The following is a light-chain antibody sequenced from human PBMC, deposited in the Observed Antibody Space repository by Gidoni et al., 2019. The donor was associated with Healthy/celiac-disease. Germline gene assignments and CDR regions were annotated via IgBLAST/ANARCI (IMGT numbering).Light chain of an antibody. CDR2: QDS. CDR1: QLGDKY. V-gene: IGLV3-1*01. J-gene: IGLJ1*01. CDR3: QAWDSSTAPV. Sequence: SYELTQPPSVSVSPGQTASITCSGDQLGDKYACWYQQKPGQSPVLVIYQDSKRPSGIPERFSGSNSGNTATLTISGTQAMDEADYYCQAWDSSTAPVFGTGTKVTVL.